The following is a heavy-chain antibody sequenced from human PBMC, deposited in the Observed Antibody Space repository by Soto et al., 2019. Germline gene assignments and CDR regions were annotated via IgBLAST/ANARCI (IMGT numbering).Heavy chain of an antibody. J-gene: IGHJ6*02. V-gene: IGHV2-5*02. Sequence: QITLKESGPTLVKPTQTLTLTCTFSGFSLNTGGLGVGWIRQPPGKALEWLALIYWDDDKRYSPSLKSRLTITNDTSKHQVFLTTNNMDPVDTATYYCAHSRCGGDYLQSYSSHYYYGMDVWGQWTTVTVSS. D-gene: IGHD2-21*02. CDR1: GFSLNTGGLG. CDR2: IYWDDDK. CDR3: AHSRCGGDYLQSYSSHYYYGMDV.